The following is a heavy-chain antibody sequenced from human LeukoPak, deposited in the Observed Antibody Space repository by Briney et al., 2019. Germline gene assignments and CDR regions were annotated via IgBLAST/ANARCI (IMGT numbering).Heavy chain of an antibody. CDR2: IYPGDSDT. D-gene: IGHD3-10*01. CDR3: ARRTMVRGVIDY. V-gene: IGHV5-51*01. Sequence: PGESLKISCKGSGYSFTSYWIGWVRQMPGKGLEWMGIIYPGDSDTRYSPSFQGQVTISADKSINATYLQWSSLKASDTAMYYCARRTMVRGVIDYWGQGTLVTVSS. CDR1: GYSFTSYW. J-gene: IGHJ4*02.